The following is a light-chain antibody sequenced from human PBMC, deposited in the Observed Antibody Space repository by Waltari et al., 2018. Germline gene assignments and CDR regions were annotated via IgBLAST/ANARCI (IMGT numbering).Light chain of an antibody. J-gene: IGLJ2*01. CDR2: DSY. CDR3: WLAYSGGVVV. Sequence: QAVVTQEPSLTVSPGGTVTLPCGSSSGPVTSSHYPYWLQQKPGQAPRTLIYDSYMKHSWTPARFSGSLLGGKAALTLSGAQAEDEAEYYCWLAYSGGVVVYGGGTKLAVL. CDR1: SGPVTSSHY. V-gene: IGLV7-46*01.